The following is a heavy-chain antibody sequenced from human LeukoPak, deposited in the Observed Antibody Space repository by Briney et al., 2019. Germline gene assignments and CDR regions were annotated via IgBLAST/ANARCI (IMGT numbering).Heavy chain of an antibody. D-gene: IGHD5-24*01. CDR2: ISSSGSYM. Sequence: GGSLRLSCAASGFTFSSYSMNWVRQAPGKGLEWVSSISSSGSYMYYADSVKGRFTISRDNAKNSLYLQMNSLRAEDTAVYYCARFGYNAYWGQGTLVTVSS. V-gene: IGHV3-21*01. J-gene: IGHJ4*02. CDR3: ARFGYNAY. CDR1: GFTFSSYS.